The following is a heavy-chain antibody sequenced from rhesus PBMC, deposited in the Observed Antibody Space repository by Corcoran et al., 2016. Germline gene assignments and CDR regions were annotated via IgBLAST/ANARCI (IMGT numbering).Heavy chain of an antibody. D-gene: IGHD6-13*01. J-gene: IGHJ4*01. CDR2: FEPEGGEA. Sequence: EVQLVQSGAEVKKPGASVKISCKASGYTFTDHSLNWVRQAPGKGLEWVGQFEPEGGEADAEPKFQDRVTITADMSTDPAYRGLRSLRSEDTAVYYCARGPIAAGPFDYWGQGVLVTVSS. CDR3: ARGPIAAGPFDY. V-gene: IGHV1-111*02. CDR1: GYTFTDHS.